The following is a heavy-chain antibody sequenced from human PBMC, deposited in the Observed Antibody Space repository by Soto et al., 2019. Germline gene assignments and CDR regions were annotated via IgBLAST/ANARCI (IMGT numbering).Heavy chain of an antibody. CDR3: ARGCSSTSCYGYGMDV. CDR2: IYDSGRT. D-gene: IGHD2-2*01. CDR1: GGSISFYY. J-gene: IGHJ6*02. V-gene: IGHV4-59*12. Sequence: SETLSLTCTVSGGSISFYYWSWIRQPPGKGLEWIGYIYDSGRTTYNPSLKSRVTMSVDTSKNQFSLKLSSVTAADTAVYYCARGCSSTSCYGYGMDVWGQGTTVTVSS.